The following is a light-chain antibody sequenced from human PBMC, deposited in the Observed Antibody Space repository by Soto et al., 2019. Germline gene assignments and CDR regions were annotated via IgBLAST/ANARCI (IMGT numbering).Light chain of an antibody. CDR2: KAS. CDR1: QSISNW. V-gene: IGKV1-5*03. J-gene: IGKJ1*01. Sequence: TTMTHCPPTLPASVGVSFTITCRASQSISNWLAWYQQKPGKAPKLLIYKASTLKSGVPSRFSGSGSGTEFTLTISSLQPDDFATYYCQHYNSYSEAFGQGTKVDIK. CDR3: QHYNSYSEA.